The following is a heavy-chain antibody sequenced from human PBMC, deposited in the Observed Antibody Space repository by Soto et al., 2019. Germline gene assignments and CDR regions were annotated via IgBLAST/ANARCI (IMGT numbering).Heavy chain of an antibody. CDR1: GFTFSSYA. V-gene: IGHV3-23*01. Sequence: PGGSLRLSCAASGFTFSSYAMSWVRQAPGKGLEWVSAISGSGGSTYYADSVKGRFTISRDNSKNTLYLQMNSLRAEDTAVYYCAKDSGYGRRYPSFDYWGQGTLVTVSS. CDR2: ISGSGGST. J-gene: IGHJ4*02. D-gene: IGHD5-18*01. CDR3: AKDSGYGRRYPSFDY.